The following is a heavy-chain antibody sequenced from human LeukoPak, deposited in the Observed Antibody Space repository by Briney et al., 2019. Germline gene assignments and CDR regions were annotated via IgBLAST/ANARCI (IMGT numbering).Heavy chain of an antibody. V-gene: IGHV4-30-2*01. CDR1: GGSISSGGYS. CDR3: ARDQSSSWYWFDP. CDR2: IYHSGTT. Sequence: PSQTLSLTCAVSGGSISSGGYSWNWIRQPPGKGLEWIGYIYHSGTTYYNPSLKSRVTISVDRSKNQFSLKLSSVTAADTAAYYCARDQSSSWYWFDPWGQGTLVTVSS. D-gene: IGHD6-13*01. J-gene: IGHJ5*02.